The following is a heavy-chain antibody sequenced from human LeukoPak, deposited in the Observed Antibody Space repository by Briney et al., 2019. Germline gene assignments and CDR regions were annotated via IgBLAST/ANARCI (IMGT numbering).Heavy chain of an antibody. CDR3: ASGSFHY. Sequence: PGRSLRLSCAASGFTFSSYAMHWVRQAPGKGLEWVAVISYDGSNKYYADSVKGRFTISRDNSKNTLYLQMNSLRAEDTAVYYCASGSFHYWGQGTLVTVSS. D-gene: IGHD5-12*01. V-gene: IGHV3-30-3*01. J-gene: IGHJ4*02. CDR2: ISYDGSNK. CDR1: GFTFSSYA.